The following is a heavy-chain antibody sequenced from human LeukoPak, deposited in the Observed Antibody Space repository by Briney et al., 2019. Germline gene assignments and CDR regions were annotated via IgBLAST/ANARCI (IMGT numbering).Heavy chain of an antibody. J-gene: IGHJ6*02. V-gene: IGHV1-18*01. CDR3: ARDGGSGSYGYYGMDV. Sequence: ASVKVSCKASGYTFTSYGISWVRQAPGQGLEWMGWISAYNGNTNYAQKLQGRVTMTTDTSTSTAYMELRSLRSDDTAVYYCARDGGSGSYGYYGMDVWGQGTTVTVSS. CDR2: ISAYNGNT. D-gene: IGHD3-10*01. CDR1: GYTFTSYG.